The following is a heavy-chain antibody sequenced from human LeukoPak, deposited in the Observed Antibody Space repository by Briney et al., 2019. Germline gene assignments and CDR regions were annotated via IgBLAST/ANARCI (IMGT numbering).Heavy chain of an antibody. CDR2: ISSDGSGT. CDR1: GFPFSRYW. J-gene: IGHJ4*02. V-gene: IGHV3-74*01. CDR3: VRVMKPTTSKGADF. Sequence: PGGSLRLSRAACGFPFSRYWMHWVRQAPGQGRVWVSRISSDGSGTSYADSVKGRFSISRDNAKKTVYLHINCLSADEKARDYFVRVMKPTTSKGADFWGRGILVTVAS. D-gene: IGHD1-26*01.